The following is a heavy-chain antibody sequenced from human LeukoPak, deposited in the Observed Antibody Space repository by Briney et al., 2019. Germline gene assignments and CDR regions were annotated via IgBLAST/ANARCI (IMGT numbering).Heavy chain of an antibody. CDR3: ARDQLWYSSGWYSGVDY. J-gene: IGHJ4*02. Sequence: GGSLRLFCAASGFTFSSYAMHWVRQAPGKGLEWVAVISYDGSNKYYADSVKGRFTISRDNYKNTLYLQMNSLRAEDTAVYYCARDQLWYSSGWYSGVDYWGQGTLVTVSS. V-gene: IGHV3-30*04. CDR1: GFTFSSYA. D-gene: IGHD6-19*01. CDR2: ISYDGSNK.